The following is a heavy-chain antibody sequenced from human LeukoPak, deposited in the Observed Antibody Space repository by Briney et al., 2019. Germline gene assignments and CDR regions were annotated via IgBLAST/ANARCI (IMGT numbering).Heavy chain of an antibody. Sequence: SETLSLTCTVSGGSISGYYWNWIRQPPGQGLEWIGYTSDSGGHTDSLKSRVAISVDTSKNQFSLKLSPVTAADTAVYYCARLVVEMAYQLLAYNWFDPWGQGTLVTVSS. CDR1: GGSISGYY. J-gene: IGHJ5*02. V-gene: IGHV4-59*08. D-gene: IGHD2-2*01. CDR2: TSDSGG. CDR3: ARLVVEMAYQLLAYNWFDP.